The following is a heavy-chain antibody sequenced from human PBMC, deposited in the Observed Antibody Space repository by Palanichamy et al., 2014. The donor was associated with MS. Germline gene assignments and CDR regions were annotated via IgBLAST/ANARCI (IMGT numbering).Heavy chain of an antibody. J-gene: IGHJ4*02. V-gene: IGHV3-66*01. CDR1: GFSVSSNY. CDR2: INNDGST. D-gene: IGHD3-22*01. CDR3: ASDYFGTSGYSLDY. Sequence: EVQLVESGGGLVQPGGSLRLSCAASGFSVSSNYMSWVRQAPGKGLEWVSFINNDGSTFYADSVKGRFTISRDNSKNTLYLQMNSLRAEDAAVYYCASDYFGTSGYSLDYWGQGTLVTVSS.